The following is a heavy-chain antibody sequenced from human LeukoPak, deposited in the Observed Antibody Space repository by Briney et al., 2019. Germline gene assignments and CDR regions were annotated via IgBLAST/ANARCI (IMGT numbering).Heavy chain of an antibody. J-gene: IGHJ6*04. CDR1: GGTFSSYA. CDR2: IIPIFGTA. D-gene: IGHD3-10*01. Sequence: ASVKVSCKASGGTFSSYAISWVRPAPGQGLEWMGGIIPIFGTANYAQKFQGRVTITADESTSTAYMELSSLRSEDTAVYYCATVPYYYGSGSYPYYYYYGMDVWGKGTTVTVSS. CDR3: ATVPYYYGSGSYPYYYYYGMDV. V-gene: IGHV1-69*01.